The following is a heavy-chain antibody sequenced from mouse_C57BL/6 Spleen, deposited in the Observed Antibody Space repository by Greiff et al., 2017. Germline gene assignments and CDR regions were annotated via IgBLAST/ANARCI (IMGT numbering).Heavy chain of an antibody. CDR1: GYAFTNYL. Sequence: QVHVKQSGAELVRPGTSVKVSCKASGYAFTNYLIEWVKQRPGQGLEWIGVINPRSGGTNYNEKFKGKATLTADKSSSTAYMQLSSLTSEDSAVYFCARARDGYYFDYWGQGTTLTVSS. CDR2: INPRSGGT. V-gene: IGHV1-54*01. J-gene: IGHJ2*01. CDR3: ARARDGYYFDY. D-gene: IGHD2-3*01.